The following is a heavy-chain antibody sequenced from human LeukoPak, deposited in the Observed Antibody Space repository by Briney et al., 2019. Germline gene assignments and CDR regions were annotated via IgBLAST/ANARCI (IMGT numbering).Heavy chain of an antibody. CDR1: GFTFSSYW. CDR2: INSDGSGT. D-gene: IGHD3-3*01. V-gene: IGHV3-74*01. CDR3: ANSRWSGYLDY. Sequence: GGSLRLSCAASGFTFSSYWMHWVRQAPGKGLVWVSRINSDGSGTTYADFAKGRFTISRDNAKNTLYLQMNSLRAEDTAVYYCANSRWSGYLDYWGQGALVTVSS. J-gene: IGHJ4*02.